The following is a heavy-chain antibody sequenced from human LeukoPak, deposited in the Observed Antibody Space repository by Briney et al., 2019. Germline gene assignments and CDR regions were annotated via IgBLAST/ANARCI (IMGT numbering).Heavy chain of an antibody. J-gene: IGHJ4*02. V-gene: IGHV3-30*18. CDR2: ISYDGSNK. Sequence: HPGGSLRLSCAASGFTFSSYGMHWVRQAPGKGLEGVAVISYDGSNKYYADSVKGRFTISRDNSKNTLYLQMNSLRAEDTAVYYCAKDRIIAVAGTGLFDYWGQGTLVTVSS. CDR1: GFTFSSYG. D-gene: IGHD6-19*01. CDR3: AKDRIIAVAGTGLFDY.